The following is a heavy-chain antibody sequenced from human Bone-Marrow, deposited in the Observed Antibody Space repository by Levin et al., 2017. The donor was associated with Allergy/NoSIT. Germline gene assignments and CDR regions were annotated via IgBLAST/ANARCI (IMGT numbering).Heavy chain of an antibody. V-gene: IGHV3-9*01. D-gene: IGHD3-10*01. CDR1: GFIFSDYA. J-gene: IGHJ6*02. Sequence: GGSLRLSCAGSGFIFSDYAMHWVRQAPGKGMEWVAIISWNSGDIHYADSVKGRFTISRDNAKNSLHLQMNSLRGDDTAMYYCVKGFGATVPSGMDVWGPGTTVTVSS. CDR3: VKGFGATVPSGMDV. CDR2: ISWNSGDI.